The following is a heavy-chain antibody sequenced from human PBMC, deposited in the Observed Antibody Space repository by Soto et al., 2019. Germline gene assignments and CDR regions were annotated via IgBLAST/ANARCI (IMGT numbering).Heavy chain of an antibody. CDR3: TRVFHGSGGPAP. J-gene: IGHJ5*02. V-gene: IGHV4-4*02. CDR1: GDSITSSNW. D-gene: IGHD6-25*01. Sequence: SETLSLTCVVSGDSITSSNWWRWVRQAPGKGLEWIGEVYHGGSAYYNPSLKSRVTISMDESKNQFSLNLNSVTAADTAVYYYTRVFHGSGGPAPWGKGTLVPVPP. CDR2: VYHGGSA.